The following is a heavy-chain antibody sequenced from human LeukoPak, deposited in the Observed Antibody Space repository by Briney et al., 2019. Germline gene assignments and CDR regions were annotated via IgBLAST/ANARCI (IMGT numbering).Heavy chain of an antibody. CDR1: GGSFSAYY. J-gene: IGHJ4*02. Sequence: SETLSLTCAVYGGSFSAYYWSWIRQPPGKGLEWIGEINHSGRTNYNASLKSRVTISVDTSKNQFSLKMSYVTAADTAVYYCARSPRYSGYDYGSDSWGQGTLVTVSS. V-gene: IGHV4-34*01. D-gene: IGHD5-12*01. CDR3: ARSPRYSGYDYGSDS. CDR2: INHSGRT.